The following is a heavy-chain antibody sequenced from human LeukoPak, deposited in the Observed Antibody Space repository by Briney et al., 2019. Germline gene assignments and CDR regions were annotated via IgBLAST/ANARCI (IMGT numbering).Heavy chain of an antibody. V-gene: IGHV3-21*01. CDR1: GFTFSSYR. CDR2: ISSSSSYI. CDR3: ARPRWSSYGTGPVDY. J-gene: IGHJ4*02. D-gene: IGHD5-18*01. Sequence: PGGSLRLSCAASGFTFSSYRMNWVRQAPGKGLEWVSSISSSSSYIYYADSVKGRFTISRDNAKNSLYLQMNGLRAEDTAVYYCARPRWSSYGTGPVDYWGQGTLVTVSS.